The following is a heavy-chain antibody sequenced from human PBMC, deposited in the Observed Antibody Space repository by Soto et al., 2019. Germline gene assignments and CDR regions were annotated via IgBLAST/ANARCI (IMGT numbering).Heavy chain of an antibody. V-gene: IGHV3-48*03. J-gene: IGHJ4*02. CDR2: ISSSGSTI. D-gene: IGHD5-18*01. CDR1: GFTFSSYE. Sequence: PGGSLRLSCAASGFTFSSYEMNWVRQAPGKGLEWVSYISSSGSTIYYADSVKGRFTISRDNAKNSLYLQMNSLRAEDTAVYYCARDPTLADTAMVLFDYWGQGTLVTVSS. CDR3: ARDPTLADTAMVLFDY.